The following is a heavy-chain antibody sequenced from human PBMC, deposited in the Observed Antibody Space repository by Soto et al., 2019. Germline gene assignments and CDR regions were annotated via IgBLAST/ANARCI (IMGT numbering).Heavy chain of an antibody. J-gene: IGHJ6*02. V-gene: IGHV1-69*13. Sequence: GASVKVSCKASGGTFSSYAISWVRQAPGQGLEWMGGIIPIFGTANYAQKFQGRVTITADESTSTAYMELSSLRSEDTAVYYCARDSSSRLLPSYYYYYYGMDVWGQGTTGTVS. CDR3: ARDSSSRLLPSYYYYYYGMDV. CDR2: IIPIFGTA. CDR1: GGTFSSYA. D-gene: IGHD6-13*01.